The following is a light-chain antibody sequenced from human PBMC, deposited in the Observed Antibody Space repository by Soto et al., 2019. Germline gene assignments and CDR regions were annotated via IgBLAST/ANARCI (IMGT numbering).Light chain of an antibody. CDR2: GAS. V-gene: IGKV3-15*01. CDR3: QQYDTWPRT. J-gene: IGKJ1*01. CDR1: QSVSSSY. Sequence: EIVLTQSPGTLSLSPGERATLSCRASQSVSSSYLAWYQQKPGQAPRLLIYGASTRATGIPARFSGSGSGTEFTLTISSLQSDDFGVYYCQQYDTWPRTFGQGTKVDIK.